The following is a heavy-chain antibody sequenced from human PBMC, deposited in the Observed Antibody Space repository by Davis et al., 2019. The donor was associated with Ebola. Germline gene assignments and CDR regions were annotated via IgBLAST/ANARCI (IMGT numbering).Heavy chain of an antibody. V-gene: IGHV2-26*01. J-gene: IGHJ4*02. Sequence: SGPTLVKPTETLTLTCTVSGFSLRHARMGVSWIRQPPGKALEWLAHIFSNDEKSYSTSLKSRLTISKDTSKSQVVLTMTNMDPVDTATYYCAHTWFRELFNYFDYWGQGTLVTVSS. CDR1: GFSLRHARMG. D-gene: IGHD3-10*01. CDR2: IFSNDEK. CDR3: AHTWFRELFNYFDY.